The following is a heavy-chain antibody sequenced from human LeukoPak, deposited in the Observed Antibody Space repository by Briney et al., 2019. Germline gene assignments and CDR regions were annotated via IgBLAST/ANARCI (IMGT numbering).Heavy chain of an antibody. CDR1: GGSISSGGYY. V-gene: IGHV4-30-2*01. CDR2: IYHSGST. J-gene: IGHJ4*02. CDR3: ARGALGASADY. D-gene: IGHD3-16*01. Sequence: SQTLSLTCTVSGGSISSGGYYWSWIRQPPGKGLEWIGYIYHSGSTYYNPSLKSRVTISVDRSKNQFSLKLSSVTAADTAVYYCARGALGASADYWGQGTLVTVSS.